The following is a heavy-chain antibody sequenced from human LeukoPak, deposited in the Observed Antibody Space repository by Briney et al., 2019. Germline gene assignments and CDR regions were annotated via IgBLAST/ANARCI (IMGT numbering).Heavy chain of an antibody. CDR1: GYSLTSYW. Sequence: GESLQISCKGSGYSLTSYWIGWVRQMPGKGLEWMGIIYPGDSDTRYSPSFQGQVTISADKSISTAYLQWSSLKASDTAMYYCARVDYYDSSGWYYFDYWGQGTLVTVSS. V-gene: IGHV5-51*01. J-gene: IGHJ4*02. CDR3: ARVDYYDSSGWYYFDY. D-gene: IGHD3-22*01. CDR2: IYPGDSDT.